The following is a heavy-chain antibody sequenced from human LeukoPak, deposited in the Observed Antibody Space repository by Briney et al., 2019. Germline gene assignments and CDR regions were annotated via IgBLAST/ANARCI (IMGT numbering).Heavy chain of an antibody. J-gene: IGHJ4*02. CDR1: GFTFSNYW. CDR3: VRDGDDYNFDY. CDR2: VKGDGTFT. Sequence: GGSLTLSCAASGFTFSNYWMHWVRQAPGKGLVWVSRVKGDGTFTNYADSVEGRFTISRDNAKYTLYLQMHSLRAEDTAIYYCVRDGDDYNFDYWGQGSLVTVSS. D-gene: IGHD5-24*01. V-gene: IGHV3-74*01.